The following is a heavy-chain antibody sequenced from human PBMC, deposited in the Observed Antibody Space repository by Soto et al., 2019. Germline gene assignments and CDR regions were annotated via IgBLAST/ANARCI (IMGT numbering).Heavy chain of an antibody. J-gene: IGHJ3*02. CDR2: IIPIFGTA. V-gene: IGHV1-69*01. D-gene: IGHD1-26*01. CDR3: AREGATAGRAAFDI. CDR1: GGTFSSYA. Sequence: QVQLVQAGAEGKKPGSSVKVSCKASGGTFSSYAISWVRQAPGHGLEWMGGIIPIFGTANYAQKCQGRVTITADESTSTAYMELSSRRSEDTAVYYCAREGATAGRAAFDIWGQGTMVTVSS.